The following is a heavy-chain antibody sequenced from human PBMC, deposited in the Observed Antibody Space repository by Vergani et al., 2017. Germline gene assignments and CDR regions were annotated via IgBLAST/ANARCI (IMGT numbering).Heavy chain of an antibody. D-gene: IGHD6-19*01. Sequence: QVQVVQSGAEVKKPGASVTVSCKVSGYSRSEISIHWVRQAPGQGLVWMGAFDPKDGETIYAQKFQGRVSMTEHRSTDIAYMDLSSLRSYDTAVYYCAGASESSGWLDAFDIWGQGTKVTVSS. CDR1: GYSRSEIS. J-gene: IGHJ3*02. CDR2: FDPKDGET. CDR3: AGASESSGWLDAFDI. V-gene: IGHV1-24*01.